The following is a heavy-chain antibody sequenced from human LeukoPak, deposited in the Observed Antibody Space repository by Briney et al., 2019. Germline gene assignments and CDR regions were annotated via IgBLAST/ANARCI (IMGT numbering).Heavy chain of an antibody. CDR3: AKDPDIVVVPAAEVDAFDI. J-gene: IGHJ3*02. V-gene: IGHV3-23*01. Sequence: PGGSLRLSCAASGFTFSSYAMSWVRQAPGKGLEWVSAISGSGGSTYYADSVKGRFTISRDNSENTLYLQMNSLRAEDTAVYYCAKDPDIVVVPAAEVDAFDIWGQGTMVTVSS. CDR2: ISGSGGST. CDR1: GFTFSSYA. D-gene: IGHD2-2*01.